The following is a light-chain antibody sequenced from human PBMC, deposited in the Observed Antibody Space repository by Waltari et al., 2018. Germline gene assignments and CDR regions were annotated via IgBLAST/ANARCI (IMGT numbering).Light chain of an antibody. J-gene: IGLJ2*01. CDR3: CAYTSIGPVL. V-gene: IGLV2-23*02. CDR2: EVT. CDR1: SSSAGANNF. Sequence: QSALTQPASVSGSPGQSIAISCIRTSSSAGANNFLPWYQQHPARAPKLMIHEVTKRPSEVSTRFSGSKSGSTASLTISGLQAEDEADYYCCAYTSIGPVLIGGGTKVTVL.